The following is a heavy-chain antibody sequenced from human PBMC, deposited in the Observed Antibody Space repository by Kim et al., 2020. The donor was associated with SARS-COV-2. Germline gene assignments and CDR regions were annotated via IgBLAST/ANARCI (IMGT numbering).Heavy chain of an antibody. Sequence: ASVKVSCKASGYTFTSYGISWVRQAPGQGLEWMGWISAYNGNTNYAQKLQGRVTMTTDTSTSTAYMELRSLRSDDTAVYYCARDGKYYGGNYYYYYGMDVWGQGTTVTVSS. CDR3: ARDGKYYGGNYYYYYGMDV. CDR2: ISAYNGNT. J-gene: IGHJ6*02. CDR1: GYTFTSYG. D-gene: IGHD3-10*01. V-gene: IGHV1-18*01.